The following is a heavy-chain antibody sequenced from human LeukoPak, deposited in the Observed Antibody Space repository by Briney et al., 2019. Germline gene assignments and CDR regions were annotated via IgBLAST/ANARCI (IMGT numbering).Heavy chain of an antibody. CDR2: IIPIFGTA. J-gene: IGHJ3*02. V-gene: IGHV1-69*13. Sequence: SVKVSCKASGGTFSSYAISWVRQAPGQGLEWMGGIIPIFGTANYAQKFQGRVTITADESTSTAYMELSSLRSEDTAVYYCAKARYFYDSSDASDIWGQGTLVSVSP. D-gene: IGHD3-22*01. CDR1: GGTFSSYA. CDR3: AKARYFYDSSDASDI.